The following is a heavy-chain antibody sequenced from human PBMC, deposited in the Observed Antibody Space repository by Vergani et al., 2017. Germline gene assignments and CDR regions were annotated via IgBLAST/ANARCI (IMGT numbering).Heavy chain of an antibody. CDR3: AKGQPDGVDAFDI. V-gene: IGHV3-33*06. CDR2: IWYDGSNK. CDR1: GFTFSSYA. J-gene: IGHJ3*02. D-gene: IGHD1-14*01. Sequence: QVQLVESGGGVVQPGRSLRLSCAASGFTFSSYAMHWVRQAPGKGLEWVAVIWYDGSNKYYADSVKGRFTISRDNSKTPLYLQMNSLRAEDTAVYYCAKGQPDGVDAFDIWGQGTMVTVSS.